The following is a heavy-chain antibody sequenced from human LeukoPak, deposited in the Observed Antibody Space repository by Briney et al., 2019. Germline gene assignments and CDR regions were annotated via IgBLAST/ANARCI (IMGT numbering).Heavy chain of an antibody. CDR3: IRVAVAGRFDY. Sequence: GGSLKLSCAASGFTFSGSAMHWVRQASGKGLEWVGRIRSKANSYATAYAASVKGRFTISRDDSKNTAYLQMNSLKTEDTAVYHCIRVAVAGRFDYWGQGTLVTLSS. D-gene: IGHD6-19*01. CDR2: IRSKANSYAT. J-gene: IGHJ4*02. V-gene: IGHV3-73*01. CDR1: GFTFSGSA.